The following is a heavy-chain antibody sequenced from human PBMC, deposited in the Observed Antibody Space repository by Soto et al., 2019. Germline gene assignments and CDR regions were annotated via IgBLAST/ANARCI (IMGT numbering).Heavy chain of an antibody. Sequence: PSETLSLTCTVSGGSISSGGYYWSWIRQHPGKGLEWIGYIYYSGSTYYNPSLKSRVTISVDTSKNQFSLKLSSVTAADTAVYYCARTPHSSSWSIVYYYYGMDVWGQGTTVTVSS. CDR2: IYYSGST. V-gene: IGHV4-31*03. CDR1: GGSISSGGYY. D-gene: IGHD6-13*01. J-gene: IGHJ6*02. CDR3: ARTPHSSSWSIVYYYYGMDV.